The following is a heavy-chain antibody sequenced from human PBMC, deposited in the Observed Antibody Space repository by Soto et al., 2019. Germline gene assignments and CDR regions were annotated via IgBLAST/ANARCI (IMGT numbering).Heavy chain of an antibody. J-gene: IGHJ6*02. V-gene: IGHV3-23*01. Sequence: HPGGSLRLSCAASGFTFSSYAMSWVRQSPGKGLEWVSAISGSGGSTYYADSVKGRFTISRDNSKNTLYLQMNSLRAEDTAVYYCGKSLSGQQWLVVDYYGMDVWGQGTTVTVSS. CDR2: ISGSGGST. CDR3: GKSLSGQQWLVVDYYGMDV. CDR1: GFTFSSYA. D-gene: IGHD6-19*01.